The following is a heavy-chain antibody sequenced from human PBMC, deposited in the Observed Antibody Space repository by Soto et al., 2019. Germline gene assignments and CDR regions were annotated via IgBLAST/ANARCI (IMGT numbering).Heavy chain of an antibody. D-gene: IGHD2-8*01. CDR2: YYHGGST. CDR1: SDSINSGHL. V-gene: IGHV4-4*02. CDR3: ARRAPMYASDHWFDP. Sequence: QVQLRESGPGLVKPSGTLSLTCAVSSDSINSGHLWSWVRQHPGKGLEWIGDYYHGGSTNYNPSLKSRVTISVDESKNQLSLKLMSVTAADTAVYYCARRAPMYASDHWFDPWGQGTLVTVSS. J-gene: IGHJ5*02.